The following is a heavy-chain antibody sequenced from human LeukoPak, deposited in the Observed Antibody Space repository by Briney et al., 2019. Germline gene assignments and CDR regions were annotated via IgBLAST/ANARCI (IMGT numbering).Heavy chain of an antibody. CDR1: NYSISSGYF. J-gene: IGHJ5*02. Sequence: PSETLSLTRTVSNYSISSGYFWGWIRQPPGEGLEWIGNIYHSANTYYNPSLKSRVTMSVDTSKNQFSLKLSSATAADTAVYYCARLFGSGSYYRWFDPWGQGTLVTVSS. CDR2: IYHSANT. V-gene: IGHV4-38-2*02. D-gene: IGHD3-10*01. CDR3: ARLFGSGSYYRWFDP.